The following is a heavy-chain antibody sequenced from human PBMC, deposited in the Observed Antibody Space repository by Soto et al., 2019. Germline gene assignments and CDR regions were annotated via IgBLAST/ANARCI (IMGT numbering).Heavy chain of an antibody. CDR3: ATDYYDSGGYYCGRD. CDR1: GYTLTELS. D-gene: IGHD3-22*01. Sequence: QVQLVQSGAEVKKPGASVKVSCKVSGYTLTELSMHWVRQPPGKGLEGRGGFALEDGEAIYAQKFQGRVTMTEDTSTDTAYMELSSLRSEDTAVYYCATDYYDSGGYYCGRDWGQGTRVTVSS. CDR2: FALEDGEA. V-gene: IGHV1-24*01. J-gene: IGHJ4*02.